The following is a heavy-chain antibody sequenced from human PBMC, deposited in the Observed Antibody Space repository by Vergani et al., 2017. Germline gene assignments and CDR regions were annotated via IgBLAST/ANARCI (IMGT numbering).Heavy chain of an antibody. D-gene: IGHD3-16*01. CDR3: ARDSVMRSFYMDV. J-gene: IGHJ6*03. Sequence: QVQLQQWGAGLLKPSETLSLTCAVYGGSFSGYYWSWIRQPPGKGLEWIGEINHSGSTNYNPSLKSRVTISVDTSKNQFSLKLSSVTAADTAVYYCARDSVMRSFYMDVWGKGTTVTVSS. CDR1: GGSFSGYY. V-gene: IGHV4-34*01. CDR2: INHSGST.